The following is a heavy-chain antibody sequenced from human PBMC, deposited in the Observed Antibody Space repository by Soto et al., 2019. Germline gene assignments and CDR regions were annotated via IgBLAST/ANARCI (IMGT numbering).Heavy chain of an antibody. CDR2: INPNSGGT. J-gene: IGHJ3*02. CDR1: GYTFTGYY. CDR3: AREGIAVKRGFDI. V-gene: IGHV1-2*04. Sequence: ASVKVSCKASGYTFTGYYMHWVRQAPGQGLEWMGWINPNSGGTNYAQKFQGWVTMTRDTSISTAYMELSRLRSDDTAVYYCAREGIAVKRGFDIWGQGTMVTVSS. D-gene: IGHD6-19*01.